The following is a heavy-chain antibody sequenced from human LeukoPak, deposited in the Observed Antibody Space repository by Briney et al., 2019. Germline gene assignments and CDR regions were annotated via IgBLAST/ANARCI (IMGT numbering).Heavy chain of an antibody. CDR3: ALRGLGFDY. D-gene: IGHD5-12*01. CDR1: GGTFSSYT. CDR2: IIPIFGTA. J-gene: IGHJ4*02. V-gene: IGHV1-69*05. Sequence: ASVKVSCKASGGTFSSYTISWVRQAPGQGLEWMGGIIPIFGTANYAQKFQGRVTITTGESTSTAYMELSSLRSEDTAVYYCALRGLGFDYWGQGTLVTVSS.